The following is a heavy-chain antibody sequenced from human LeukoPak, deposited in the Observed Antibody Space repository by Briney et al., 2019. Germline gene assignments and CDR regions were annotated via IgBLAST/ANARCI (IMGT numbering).Heavy chain of an antibody. CDR2: TSSDLNVK. Sequence: GGSLRLSCAASGFTFSSCWMSWVRQAPGKGLEWVAVTSSDLNVKLYADSVKGRFTISRDNSRSTLYLQMNSLRPEDTAIYYCAREGYYGSGSPPSLYFDYWGQGTLVTVSS. J-gene: IGHJ4*02. CDR1: GFTFSSCW. V-gene: IGHV3-30*03. CDR3: AREGYYGSGSPPSLYFDY. D-gene: IGHD3-10*01.